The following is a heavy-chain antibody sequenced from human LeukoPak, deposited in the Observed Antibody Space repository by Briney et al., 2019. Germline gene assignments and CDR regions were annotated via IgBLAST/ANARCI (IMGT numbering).Heavy chain of an antibody. CDR1: GFTFSSYA. V-gene: IGHV3-23*01. Sequence: GGSLRLSCAASGFTFSSYAMSWVRQAPGKGLEWVSAISGSGGSTYYADSVKGRFTISRDNAKNSLYLQMNSLRAEDTALYYCAKDIGGSYGHFDYWGQGTLVTVSS. CDR3: AKDIGGSYGHFDY. D-gene: IGHD1-26*01. CDR2: ISGSGGST. J-gene: IGHJ4*02.